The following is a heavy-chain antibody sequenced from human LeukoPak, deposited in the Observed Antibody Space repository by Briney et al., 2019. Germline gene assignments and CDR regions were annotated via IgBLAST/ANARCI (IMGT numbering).Heavy chain of an antibody. CDR2: ISAYNGNT. J-gene: IGHJ5*02. Sequence: ASVKVSCKASGYTFTSYGISWVRQAPGQGLEWMGWISAYNGNTNYAQKLQGRVTMTTDTSTSTAYMELRSLRSDDTAVYYCARDRRYYGSGSEGWFDPWGQGTLVTVSS. V-gene: IGHV1-18*01. CDR3: ARDRRYYGSGSEGWFDP. CDR1: GYTFTSYG. D-gene: IGHD3-10*01.